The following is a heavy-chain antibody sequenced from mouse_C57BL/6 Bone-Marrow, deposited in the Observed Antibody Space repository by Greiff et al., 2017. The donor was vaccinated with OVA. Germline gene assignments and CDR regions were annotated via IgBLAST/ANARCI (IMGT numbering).Heavy chain of an antibody. Sequence: QVQLKQSGAELARPGASVKMSCKASGYTFTSYTMHWVKQRPGQGLEWIGYINPSSGYTKYNQKFKDKATLTADKSSSPAYMQLSSLTSEDSAVYYCAREGYWYFDVWGTGTTVTVSS. CDR1: GYTFTSYT. CDR3: AREGYWYFDV. J-gene: IGHJ1*03. V-gene: IGHV1-4*01. CDR2: INPSSGYT.